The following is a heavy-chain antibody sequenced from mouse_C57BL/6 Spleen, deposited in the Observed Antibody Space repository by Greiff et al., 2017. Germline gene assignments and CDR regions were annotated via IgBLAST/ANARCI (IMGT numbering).Heavy chain of an antibody. CDR3: ARNDYGYAMDY. CDR1: GYSITSGYY. J-gene: IGHJ4*01. CDR2: ISYDGSN. V-gene: IGHV3-6*01. D-gene: IGHD2-4*01. Sequence: EVQLQQSGPGLVKPSQSLSLTCSVTGYSITSGYYWNWIRQFPGNKLEWMGYISYDGSNNYNPSLKNRIPITRDTSKNQFFLKLNSVTTEDTATYYCARNDYGYAMDYWGQGTSVTVSS.